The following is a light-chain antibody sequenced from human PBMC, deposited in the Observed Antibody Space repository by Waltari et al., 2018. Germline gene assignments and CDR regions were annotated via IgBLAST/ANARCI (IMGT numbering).Light chain of an antibody. CDR3: LQYQAYPLT. Sequence: DIQMTQSPSSLSASVGDRVTITCRPSQDITKYLAWFQQKPGRAPKSLIYGAFILQSGVSSNFSGSGSGTDFTLTITSLQPEDFGTYYCLQYQAYPLTVGGGTKVDIK. CDR2: GAF. CDR1: QDITKY. V-gene: IGKV1-16*02. J-gene: IGKJ4*01.